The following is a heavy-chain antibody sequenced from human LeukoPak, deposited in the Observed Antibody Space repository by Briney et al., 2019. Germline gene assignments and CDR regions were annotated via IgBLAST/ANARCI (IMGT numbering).Heavy chain of an antibody. CDR2: INPNSGGT. J-gene: IGHJ6*02. Sequence: ASVKVSFKASGYTFTCYYMHWVRQAPGQGLEWMGWINPNSGGTNYAQKFRGRVTMTRDTSISTAYMELSRLRSDDTAVYYCARVMVSSGWYYYYYGMDVWGQGTTVTVSS. CDR3: ARVMVSSGWYYYYYGMDV. CDR1: GYTFTCYY. D-gene: IGHD6-19*01. V-gene: IGHV1-2*02.